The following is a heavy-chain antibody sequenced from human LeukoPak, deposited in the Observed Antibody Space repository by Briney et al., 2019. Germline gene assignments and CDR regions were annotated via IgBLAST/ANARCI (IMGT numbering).Heavy chain of an antibody. V-gene: IGHV3-30*02. CDR1: GFTFSSYG. Sequence: PGGSLRLSCAASGFTFSSYGMHWVRQAPGKGLEWVAFIRYDGSNKYYADSVKGRFTISRDNSKNTLYLQMNSLRAEDTAVYYCAKDGPLWFGDPMGYFDYWGQGTLVTVSS. D-gene: IGHD3-10*01. CDR3: AKDGPLWFGDPMGYFDY. CDR2: IRYDGSNK. J-gene: IGHJ4*02.